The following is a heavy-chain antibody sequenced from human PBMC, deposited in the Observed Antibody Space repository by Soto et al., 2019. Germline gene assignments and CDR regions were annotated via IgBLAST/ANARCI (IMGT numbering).Heavy chain of an antibody. CDR2: MSGSGSSI. V-gene: IGHV3-23*01. D-gene: IGHD1-20*01. J-gene: IGHJ6*02. Sequence: EAQLLESGGGLVQPGESLTLSCVASHFAFNSDAMPWVRQAPGKGLEWVSSMSGSGSSIYYADSVKGRFTITRDKSKKTLYLEMNSLRAEDTAVYWCARDNWNGAYYGLDVWGQGTTVAVS. CDR3: ARDNWNGAYYGLDV. CDR1: HFAFNSDA.